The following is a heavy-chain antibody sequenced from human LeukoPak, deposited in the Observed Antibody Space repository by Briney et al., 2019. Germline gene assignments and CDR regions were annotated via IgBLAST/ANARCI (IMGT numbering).Heavy chain of an antibody. CDR2: IKQDGSEK. CDR3: ARVSVPGYSYGFFDY. D-gene: IGHD5-18*01. CDR1: GFTFSSYW. J-gene: IGHJ4*02. V-gene: IGHV3-7*01. Sequence: GGSVRLSCAASGFTFSSYWMSWVRQAPGKGLEWVANIKQDGSEKYYVDSVKGRFTISRDNAKNSLYLQMNSLRAEDTAVYCCARVSVPGYSYGFFDYWGQGTLVTVSS.